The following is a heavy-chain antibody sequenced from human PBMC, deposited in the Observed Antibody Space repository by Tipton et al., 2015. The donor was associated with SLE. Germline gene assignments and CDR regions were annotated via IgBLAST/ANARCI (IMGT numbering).Heavy chain of an antibody. CDR2: IDNDGSTT. CDR3: AKDIVATTPIYGMDV. D-gene: IGHD5-12*01. V-gene: IGHV3-74*03. Sequence: SLRLSCVGSGFTFSSHGMHWVRQAPGKGLVWVSYIDNDGSTTTYADSVKGRFTISRDNAKNTLYLQMNSLRAEDTAVYYCAKDIVATTPIYGMDVWGQGTTVTVSS. CDR1: GFTFSSHG. J-gene: IGHJ6*02.